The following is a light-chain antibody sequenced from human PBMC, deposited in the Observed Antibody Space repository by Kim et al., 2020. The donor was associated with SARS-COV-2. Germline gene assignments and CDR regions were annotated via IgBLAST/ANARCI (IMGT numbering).Light chain of an antibody. CDR3: QQYSSSPAT. V-gene: IGKV3-20*01. CDR1: QSVSSNY. Sequence: TPVERATLSCRASQSVSSNYLAWYQQKPGQAPRLLIYGASSRATGIPDRFSGSGSGTDFTLTITRLEPEVFAVYYCQQYSSSPATFGQGTKVDIK. CDR2: GAS. J-gene: IGKJ1*01.